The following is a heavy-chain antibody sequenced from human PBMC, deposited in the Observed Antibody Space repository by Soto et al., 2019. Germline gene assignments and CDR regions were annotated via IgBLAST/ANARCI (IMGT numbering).Heavy chain of an antibody. V-gene: IGHV3-23*01. Sequence: RLSCAASGFTFSSYAMTWVRQAPGKGLEWVSVISGSGDSTYYADSVKGRFTISRDNSKNTLSLQMNSLRAEDTAVYYCAKVRDIYSGYAFDSWGQGTPVTVSS. J-gene: IGHJ4*02. CDR3: AKVRDIYSGYAFDS. CDR2: ISGSGDST. CDR1: GFTFSSYA. D-gene: IGHD5-12*01.